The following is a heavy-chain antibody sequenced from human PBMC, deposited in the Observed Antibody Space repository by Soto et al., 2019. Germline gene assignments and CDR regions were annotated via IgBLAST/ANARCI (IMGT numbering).Heavy chain of an antibody. CDR1: GFTFSSYG. Sequence: QVQLVESGGGVVQPGRSLRLSCAASGFTFSSYGMHWVRQAPGKGLEWVAVISYDGSNKYYEDSVKGRFTISRDNSKNTLYLQMNSLRAEDTAVYYCAKDHYYDSSGPHSYFDYWGQGTLVTVSS. D-gene: IGHD3-22*01. CDR2: ISYDGSNK. CDR3: AKDHYYDSSGPHSYFDY. V-gene: IGHV3-30*18. J-gene: IGHJ4*02.